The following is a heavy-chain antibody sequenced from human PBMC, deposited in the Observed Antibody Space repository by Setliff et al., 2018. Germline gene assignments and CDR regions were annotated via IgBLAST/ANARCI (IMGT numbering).Heavy chain of an antibody. Sequence: PSETLSLTCAVSGDSISSGNWWSWVRQPPEKGLEWIGEINHSGNTNYNPSLKSRVTISVDNSKNTLYLQMNSLRPEDTAVYYCARTCSGSGCYAGLESWGQGTPVTVSS. D-gene: IGHD2-15*01. CDR1: GDSISSGNW. V-gene: IGHV4-4*02. CDR2: INHSGNT. CDR3: ARTCSGSGCYAGLES. J-gene: IGHJ4*02.